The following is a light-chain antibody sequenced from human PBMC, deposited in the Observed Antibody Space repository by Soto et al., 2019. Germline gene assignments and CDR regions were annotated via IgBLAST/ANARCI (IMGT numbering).Light chain of an antibody. Sequence: QSALTQPASVSGSPGQSITISCTGTSSDVGRYNYVSWYQQHPGKAPKLMIYDVNNRPSGVSIRFSGSRSGNTASLTISGLQAEDEADYYCSSFTTSRTLFGGGTKLTVL. CDR1: SSDVGRYNY. J-gene: IGLJ2*01. CDR2: DVN. CDR3: SSFTTSRTL. V-gene: IGLV2-14*01.